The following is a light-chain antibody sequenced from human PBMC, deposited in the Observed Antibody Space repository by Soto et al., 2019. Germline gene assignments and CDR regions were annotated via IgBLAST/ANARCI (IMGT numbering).Light chain of an antibody. CDR2: AAS. V-gene: IGKV1-8*01. CDR3: KQYYSYPRT. Sequence: AIRMTQSPSSLSASTGDRVTITCRASQGISSYLAWYQQKPGKAPKLLIYAASTLQCCVPSRFSGSGSGTDFTLTISCLQTEDLATYYCKQYYSYPRTFGQGTKVEIK. CDR1: QGISSY. J-gene: IGKJ1*01.